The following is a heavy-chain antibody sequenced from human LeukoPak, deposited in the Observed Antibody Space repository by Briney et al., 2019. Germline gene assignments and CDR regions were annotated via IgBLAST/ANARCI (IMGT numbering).Heavy chain of an antibody. D-gene: IGHD5-18*01. CDR2: ISGSGGST. Sequence: HPGGSLRLSCAASGFTFSIYAMNWVRQAPGKGLEWVSAISGSGGSTYYAASVKGRFPISRDNSKNTLYLQMNSLRAEDTAVYYCAKCVGGSGIPLWLNYWGQGTLVTVSS. CDR3: AKCVGGSGIPLWLNY. V-gene: IGHV3-23*01. J-gene: IGHJ4*02. CDR1: GFTFSIYA.